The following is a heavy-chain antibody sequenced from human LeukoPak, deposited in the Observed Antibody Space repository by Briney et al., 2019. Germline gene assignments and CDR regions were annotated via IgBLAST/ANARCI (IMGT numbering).Heavy chain of an antibody. CDR2: ISYDGRTK. D-gene: IGHD2-15*01. CDR3: AKYCSGGSCH. J-gene: IGHJ4*02. CDR1: TFNFSDYG. V-gene: IGHV3-30*18. Sequence: GGSLRLSCGDSTFNFSDYGMHWVRQAPGKGLEWLALISYDGRTKFYADSLKGRFTISRDISKNTLYLQMNSLRAEDTAVYYCAKYCSGGSCHWGQGTLVTVSS.